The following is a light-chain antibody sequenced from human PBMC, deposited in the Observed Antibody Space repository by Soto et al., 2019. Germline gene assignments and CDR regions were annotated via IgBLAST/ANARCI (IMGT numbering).Light chain of an antibody. J-gene: IGKJ5*01. CDR2: DIS. Sequence: ENVLTQSPGTLSLSPGDRATRFCRARPSLTNPYIAWYQQKPGQAPRLLIYDISSRATGIPDRFSGSVSGTDFTLTITRLEPEDFAVFYCQQYGSSEIIFGQRTRLEIK. V-gene: IGKV3-20*01. CDR3: QQYGSSEII. CDR1: PSLTNPY.